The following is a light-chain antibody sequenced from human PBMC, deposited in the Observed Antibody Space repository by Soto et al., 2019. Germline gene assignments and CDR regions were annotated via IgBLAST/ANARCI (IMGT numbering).Light chain of an antibody. CDR1: QSVSNY. CDR3: QQYSDWPP. V-gene: IGKV3-15*01. J-gene: IGKJ1*01. CDR2: SAS. Sequence: EIVMTQSPATLSVSPGERATLSCRASQSVSNYIAWYQQKPGQAPRLLIYSASIRATGISARFSGSGSGAEFTLTISSLQSEDSAIYFCQQYSDWPPFGHGTKVDIK.